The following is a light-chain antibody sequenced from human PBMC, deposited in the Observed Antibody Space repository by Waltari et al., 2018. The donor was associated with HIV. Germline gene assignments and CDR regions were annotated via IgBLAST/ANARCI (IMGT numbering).Light chain of an antibody. CDR2: DVT. V-gene: IGLV2-11*01. J-gene: IGLJ1*01. CDR1: SSEGGGYNY. Sequence: QSALTQPRSVSGSPGPSVTISCTGTSSEGGGYNYVSWYQQHPGKAPKLMIYDVTQRPSGVPDRFSGSKSGNTASLTISGLQAEDEADYYCCSYAGSYTYVFGTGTKVTVL. CDR3: CSYAGSYTYV.